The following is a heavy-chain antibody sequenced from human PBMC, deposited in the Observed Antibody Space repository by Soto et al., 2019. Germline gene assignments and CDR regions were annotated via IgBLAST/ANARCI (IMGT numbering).Heavy chain of an antibody. V-gene: IGHV3-15*01. CDR2: IKSKTDEETI. CDR3: AREGAALVSDY. CDR1: GFTFSKAW. D-gene: IGHD6-6*01. Sequence: GGSLRLSCAASGFTFSKAWMNWVRQAPGKGLEWVGRIKSKTDEETIIYAAPMEGRITISRDDTKNTLYLQMNSLRAEDTAVYYCAREGAALVSDYWGQGTLVTVSS. J-gene: IGHJ4*02.